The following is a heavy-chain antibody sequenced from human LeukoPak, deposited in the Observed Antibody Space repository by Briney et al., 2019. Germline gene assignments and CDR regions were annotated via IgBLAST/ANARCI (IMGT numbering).Heavy chain of an antibody. CDR1: GFTFSSYS. CDR3: ARELTIVVVVAATRTNWFDP. Sequence: GGSLRLSCAASGFTFSSYSMNWVRQAPGKGLEWVSSISSSSSYIYYADSVKGRFTISRDNAKNSLYLQMNSLRAEDTAVYYCARELTIVVVVAATRTNWFDPWGQGTLVTVSS. J-gene: IGHJ5*02. V-gene: IGHV3-21*01. D-gene: IGHD2-15*01. CDR2: ISSSSSYI.